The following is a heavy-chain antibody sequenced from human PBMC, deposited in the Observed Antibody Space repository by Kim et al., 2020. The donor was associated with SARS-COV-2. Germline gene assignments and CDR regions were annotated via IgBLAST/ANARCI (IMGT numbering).Heavy chain of an antibody. CDR2: ISGSGGST. CDR3: AKDRGLQQWLVSRYNYGMDV. J-gene: IGHJ6*02. D-gene: IGHD6-19*01. V-gene: IGHV3-23*01. Sequence: GGSLRLSCAASGFTFSSYAMSWVRQAPGKGLEWASAISGSGGSTYYADSVKGRFTISRDNSKNTRYLQMNSLGAEDMAVYYGAKDRGLQQWLVSRYNYGMDVWGQGTTVSDSS. CDR1: GFTFSSYA.